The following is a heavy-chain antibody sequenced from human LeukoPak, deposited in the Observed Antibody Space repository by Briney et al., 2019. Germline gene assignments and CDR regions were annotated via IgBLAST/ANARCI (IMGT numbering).Heavy chain of an antibody. CDR1: GFILSGYW. J-gene: IGHJ4*02. CDR2: NNGDGSTT. Sequence: GGSLRLSCVASGFILSGYWMYWVRQAPGKGLMYISRNNGDGSTTNYADVVKGRFTMSRDNVKNSLYLQMNSLRAEDTAVYYCARGSTAAAGNFDYWGQGTLVTVSS. CDR3: ARGSTAAAGNFDY. V-gene: IGHV3-74*01. D-gene: IGHD6-13*01.